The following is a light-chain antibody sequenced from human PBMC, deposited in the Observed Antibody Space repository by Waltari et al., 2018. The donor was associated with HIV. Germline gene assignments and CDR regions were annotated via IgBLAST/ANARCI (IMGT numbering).Light chain of an antibody. V-gene: IGLV3-21*04. Sequence: SYVLTQPPSVSVAPGKTAKITCVGNNIGTKSVHWYQQKPDQAPVLVIYYNADRPSGFPELFSGSNSGNTATLTINRVEAGDEADYYCHVWDTISDHVVFGGGSKLTVL. J-gene: IGLJ2*01. CDR1: NIGTKS. CDR3: HVWDTISDHVV. CDR2: YNA.